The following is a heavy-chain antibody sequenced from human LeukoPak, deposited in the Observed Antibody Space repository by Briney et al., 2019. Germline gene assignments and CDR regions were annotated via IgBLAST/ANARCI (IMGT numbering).Heavy chain of an antibody. V-gene: IGHV3-48*04. CDR1: GFTFSSYS. Sequence: GGSLRLSCAASGFTFSSYSMNWVRQAPGKGLEWVSYISSSSSTIYYADSVKGRFTISRDNAKNSLYLQMNSLRAEDTAVYYCAREDGSGSWWGAFDIWGHGTMVTVSS. CDR3: AREDGSGSWWGAFDI. J-gene: IGHJ3*02. CDR2: ISSSSSTI. D-gene: IGHD3-10*01.